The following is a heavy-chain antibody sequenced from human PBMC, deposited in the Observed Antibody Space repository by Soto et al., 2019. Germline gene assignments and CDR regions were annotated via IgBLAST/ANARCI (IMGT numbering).Heavy chain of an antibody. D-gene: IGHD3-10*01. Sequence: GGSLRLSCAASGFIFKMYWMHWVRQSQGKGLVWISRIYNDGTYSDYADSVRGRFTISRDNVNDTLYLQMNNSRAEDSGLYYCTRGPRPISTGTGAYWGQGTQVTVSS. CDR2: IYNDGTYS. CDR1: GFIFKMYW. CDR3: TRGPRPISTGTGAY. V-gene: IGHV3-74*01. J-gene: IGHJ1*01.